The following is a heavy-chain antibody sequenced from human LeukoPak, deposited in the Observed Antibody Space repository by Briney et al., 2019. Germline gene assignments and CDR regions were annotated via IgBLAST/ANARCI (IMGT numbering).Heavy chain of an antibody. Sequence: GGSLRLSCAASGFTFSYYWMSWVRQAPGKGLEWVANIKKDGSEKYYVDSVKGRFTISRDNAENSLYLQMNSLRAEDTAVFYCARRGATPAGYHYAMDVWGQGTTVTVSS. CDR3: ARRGATPAGYHYAMDV. V-gene: IGHV3-7*01. D-gene: IGHD1-26*01. CDR2: IKKDGSEK. J-gene: IGHJ6*02. CDR1: GFTFSYYW.